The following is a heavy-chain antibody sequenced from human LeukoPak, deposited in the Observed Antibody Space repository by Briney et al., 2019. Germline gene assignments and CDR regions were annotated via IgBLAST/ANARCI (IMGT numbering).Heavy chain of an antibody. D-gene: IGHD4-17*01. Sequence: PGGSLRLSCAASGFTLSSYGMHWVRQAPGKGLEWVAFIRYDGSNKYYADSVKGRFTISRDNSKNTLYLQMNSLRAEDTAVYYCAKDKNDYGDYYYMDVWGEGTTVTVSS. J-gene: IGHJ6*03. CDR3: AKDKNDYGDYYYMDV. CDR1: GFTLSSYG. CDR2: IRYDGSNK. V-gene: IGHV3-30*02.